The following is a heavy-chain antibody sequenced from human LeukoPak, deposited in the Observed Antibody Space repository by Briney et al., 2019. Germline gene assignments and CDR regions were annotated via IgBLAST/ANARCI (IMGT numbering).Heavy chain of an antibody. D-gene: IGHD3-22*01. CDR2: IYSAGTS. V-gene: IGHV3-53*01. Sequence: GGSLRLSCTVSGFSVSAIYLSWVRQVPGRGLQWVSGIYSAGTSFHAESLEGRFTVSRDFSKNILYLQMNSLRAEDAGVYYCAKLRIHDSSGFPRQVFRYFDYWGQGTLVTVSS. CDR3: AKLRIHDSSGFPRQVFRYFDY. CDR1: GFSVSAIY. J-gene: IGHJ4*02.